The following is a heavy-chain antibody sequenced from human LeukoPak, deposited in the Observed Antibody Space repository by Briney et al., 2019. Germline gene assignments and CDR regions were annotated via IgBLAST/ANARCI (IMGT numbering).Heavy chain of an antibody. V-gene: IGHV3-9*01. D-gene: IGHD3/OR15-3a*01. CDR1: GFTFDDYA. CDR3: ARARDSKYYFDY. Sequence: GGSLRLSCAASGFTFDDYAMHWVRQAPGKGLEWVSGISWNSGSIGYADSVKGRFTISRDNAKNSLYLQMNSLRAEDTAVYYCARARDSKYYFDYWGQGTLVTVSS. CDR2: ISWNSGSI. J-gene: IGHJ4*02.